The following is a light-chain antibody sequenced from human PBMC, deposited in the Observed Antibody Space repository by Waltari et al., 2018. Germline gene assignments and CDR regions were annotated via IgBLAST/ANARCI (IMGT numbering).Light chain of an antibody. CDR1: QSVISSN. Sequence: EIVLTQFPGTLSLSPGERATLSCRASQSVISSNLAWYQQKPGKAPSLLNYAASSRATGIPHRFSGRESGTDFTLTINRLEPDDFAVYYCQHYGGSLYTFGQGTKLEIK. J-gene: IGKJ2*01. CDR2: AAS. CDR3: QHYGGSLYT. V-gene: IGKV3-20*01.